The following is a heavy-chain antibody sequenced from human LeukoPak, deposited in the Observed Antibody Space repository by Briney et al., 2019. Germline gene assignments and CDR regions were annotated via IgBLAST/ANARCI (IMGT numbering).Heavy chain of an antibody. CDR1: GFTFDDYA. CDR2: TSWNSGSI. CDR3: AKDIQELLHAFDI. V-gene: IGHV3-9*01. D-gene: IGHD1-26*01. J-gene: IGHJ3*02. Sequence: GRSLRLSCAASGFTFDDYAMHWVRHAPGKGLEWVSGTSWNSGSIGYADSVKGRFTISRDNAKNSLYLQMNSLRAEDTALYYCAKDIQELLHAFDIWGQGTMVTVSS.